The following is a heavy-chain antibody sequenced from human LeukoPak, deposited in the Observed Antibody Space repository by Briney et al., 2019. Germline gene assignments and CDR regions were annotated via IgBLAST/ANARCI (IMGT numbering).Heavy chain of an antibody. CDR2: LSYDGSKT. D-gene: IGHD1-1*01. CDR1: GFTFSRYA. V-gene: IGHV3-30*18. Sequence: GGSLRLSCAASGFTFSRYAIHWVRQAPGKGLEWVAVLSYDGSKTYYADSVKGRFTISRDNSKNTLYLQMNSLRPEDTAIYYCAKDRNNWYYFDFWGQGTLVTVSS. J-gene: IGHJ4*02. CDR3: AKDRNNWYYFDF.